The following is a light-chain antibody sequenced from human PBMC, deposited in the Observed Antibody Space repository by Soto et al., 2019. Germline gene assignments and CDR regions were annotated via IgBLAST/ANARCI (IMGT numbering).Light chain of an antibody. CDR2: ENN. Sequence: QSVLTQPPSVSAAPGQKVTISCSGSSSDIGRNYVSWYQHLPGTAPKLLFYENNKRPSGIPDRLSGSKSGSSATLGITGLQTGDEADYYCGTWDTSLTTYVSGPGTKFPV. J-gene: IGLJ1*01. CDR3: GTWDTSLTTYV. V-gene: IGLV1-51*02. CDR1: SSDIGRNY.